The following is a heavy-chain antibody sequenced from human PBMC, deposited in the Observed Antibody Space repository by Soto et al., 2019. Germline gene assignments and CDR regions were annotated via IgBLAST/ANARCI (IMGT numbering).Heavy chain of an antibody. CDR2: ISYDGSNK. J-gene: IGHJ5*02. CDR1: GFTFSSYG. CDR3: AKEGGTVATRRPAFSSDADIPAHWFDP. V-gene: IGHV3-30*18. D-gene: IGHD3-3*02. Sequence: GGSLRLSCAASGFTFSSYGMHWVRQAPGKGLEWVAVISYDGSNKYYADSVKGRFTISRDNSKNTLYLQMNSLRAEDTAVYYCAKEGGTVATRRPAFSSDADIPAHWFDPWGQGTLVTVSS.